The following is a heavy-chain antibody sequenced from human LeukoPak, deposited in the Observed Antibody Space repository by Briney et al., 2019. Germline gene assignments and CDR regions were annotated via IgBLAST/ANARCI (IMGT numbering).Heavy chain of an antibody. CDR1: GYTFTTHY. Sequence: ASVKVSCKASGYTFTTHYMHWVRQAPGQGLEWMGWINPDSGATICAQKFQGRVTMTRDTSINTAYMELTSLRSDDTAVYYCARDLFYSVSGTYYNVGRVFNYWGQGTLVTVSS. V-gene: IGHV1-2*02. D-gene: IGHD3-10*01. CDR3: ARDLFYSVSGTYYNVGRVFNY. J-gene: IGHJ4*02. CDR2: INPDSGAT.